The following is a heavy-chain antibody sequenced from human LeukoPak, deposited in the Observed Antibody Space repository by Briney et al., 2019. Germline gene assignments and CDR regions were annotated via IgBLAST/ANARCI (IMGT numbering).Heavy chain of an antibody. CDR2: INIGGSNT. J-gene: IGHJ4*02. CDR3: ARDWGIQNMYYFDS. Sequence: GGSLRLSCAASGFTFSTYAMGWVRQAPGKGLEWVAHINIGGSNTYYADSMGGRFTISRDNSRDTLYLQLRSLRAEDTAVYYCARDWGIQNMYYFDSWGQGTQVTVTS. D-gene: IGHD6-13*01. V-gene: IGHV3-23*01. CDR1: GFTFSTYA.